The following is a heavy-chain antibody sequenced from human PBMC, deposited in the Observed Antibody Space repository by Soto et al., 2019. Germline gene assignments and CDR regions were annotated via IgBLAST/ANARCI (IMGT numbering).Heavy chain of an antibody. V-gene: IGHV3-30*18. CDR2: ISYDGSNK. CDR3: AKDVTTGGDYFDY. CDR1: GFTFSSYG. D-gene: IGHD4-4*01. Sequence: ESGGGVVQPGRSLRLSCAASGFTFSSYGMHWVRQAPGKGLEWVAVISYDGSNKYYADSVKGRFTISRDNSKNTLYLQMNSLRAEDTAVYYCAKDVTTGGDYFDYWGQGTLVTVSS. J-gene: IGHJ4*02.